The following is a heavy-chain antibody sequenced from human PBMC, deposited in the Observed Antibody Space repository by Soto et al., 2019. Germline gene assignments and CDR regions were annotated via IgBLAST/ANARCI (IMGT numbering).Heavy chain of an antibody. CDR2: IYYSGST. CDR3: ATQEVGGSYVYTFDP. J-gene: IGHJ5*02. CDR1: GGCISSSNYY. Sequence: QLQLQESGPGLVKPSETLSLTCTVSGGCISSSNYYWGWILQPPGQGLEWIGSIYYSGSTYYNPSLKSRVTIPVDTSKNQFSLKLSSVTAADTAVYYCATQEVGGSYVYTFDPWGQGTLVTVSS. V-gene: IGHV4-39*01. D-gene: IGHD1-26*01.